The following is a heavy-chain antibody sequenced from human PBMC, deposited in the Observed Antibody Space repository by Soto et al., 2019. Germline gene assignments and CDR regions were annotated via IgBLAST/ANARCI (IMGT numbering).Heavy chain of an antibody. CDR1: GFTVSSNY. V-gene: IGHV3-53*01. CDR2: LYSGGIT. CDR3: AREQGEGYSYYYYGLDV. J-gene: IGHJ6*02. Sequence: GGSLRLSCAASGFTVSSNYMTWVRQAPGKGLEWVSVLYSGGITYYADSVKGRFTISRDNSRNTLYLHMNNWRAEDTAVYYCAREQGEGYSYYYYGLDVWGQGTAVTVSS. D-gene: IGHD2-15*01.